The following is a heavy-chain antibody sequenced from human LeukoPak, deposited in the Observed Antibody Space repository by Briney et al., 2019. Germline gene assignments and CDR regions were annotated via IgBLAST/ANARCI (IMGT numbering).Heavy chain of an antibody. CDR3: ARAPGGLDY. V-gene: IGHV4-30-2*01. CDR1: GGSISSGGYS. CDR2: IYHSGST. Sequence: SETLSLTCAVSGGSISSGGYSWSWIRQPPGKGLEWIGYIYHSGSTYYNPSLKSRVTISVDRSKNQFSLKLSSVTAADTAVYYCARAPGGLDYWGQGTLVTVSS. D-gene: IGHD3-16*01. J-gene: IGHJ4*02.